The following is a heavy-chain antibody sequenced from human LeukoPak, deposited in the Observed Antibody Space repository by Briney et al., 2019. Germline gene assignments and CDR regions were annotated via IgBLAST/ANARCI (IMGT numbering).Heavy chain of an antibody. Sequence: GGSLRLSCAASGFTFSSYAMHWVRQAPGKGLEWVAVISYDGSNKYYADSVKGRFTISRDNSKNTLYLQVNSLRAEDTAVYYCARDRSGTEHFDYWGQGTLVTVSS. V-gene: IGHV3-30*04. CDR1: GFTFSSYA. CDR3: ARDRSGTEHFDY. CDR2: ISYDGSNK. J-gene: IGHJ4*02. D-gene: IGHD6-13*01.